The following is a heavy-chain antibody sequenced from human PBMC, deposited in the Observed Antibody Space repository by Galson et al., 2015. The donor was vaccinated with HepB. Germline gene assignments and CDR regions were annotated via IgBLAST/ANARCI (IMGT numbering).Heavy chain of an antibody. J-gene: IGHJ4*02. CDR2: LSGSGYYT. D-gene: IGHD3-3*01. Sequence: SLRLSCAASGFTFSSYHMSWVRQAPGKGLEWVSCLSGSGYYTDYADSVKGRFTISRDNSRNSLYLQMNSLRVEDTAVYYCVKGSITIFGAATSGGFDTGGQGTLVTVSS. CDR3: VKGSITIFGAATSGGFDT. CDR1: GFTFSSYH. V-gene: IGHV3-23*01.